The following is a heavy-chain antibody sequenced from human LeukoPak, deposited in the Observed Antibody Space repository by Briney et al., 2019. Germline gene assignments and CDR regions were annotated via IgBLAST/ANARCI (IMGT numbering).Heavy chain of an antibody. D-gene: IGHD6-13*01. Sequence: GGSLRLSCAASGFTFSSYAMSWVRQAPGKGLEWVSAISGSGDTTYYADSVKGRFTISRDNSENTLYLQMNSLRAEDTAVYYCAKTGSSSWGYFDYWGQGTLVTVSS. J-gene: IGHJ4*02. CDR2: ISGSGDTT. CDR3: AKTGSSSWGYFDY. V-gene: IGHV3-23*01. CDR1: GFTFSSYA.